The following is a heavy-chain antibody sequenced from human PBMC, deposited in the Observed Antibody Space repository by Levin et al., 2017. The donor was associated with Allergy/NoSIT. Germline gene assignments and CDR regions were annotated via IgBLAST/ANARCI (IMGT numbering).Heavy chain of an antibody. CDR3: ARSRPSAGHDYYFDS. CDR2: NSASGRNM. Sequence: GGSLRLSCIGSGFFFSDYYMSWIRQAPGKGLEWISYNSASGRNMSYADSVKGRFTISRDNPKNSLYLQMSSLRVEDTAVYYCARSRPSAGHDYYFDSWGQGTLVTVSS. D-gene: IGHD6-13*01. J-gene: IGHJ4*02. CDR1: GFFFSDYY. V-gene: IGHV3-11*01.